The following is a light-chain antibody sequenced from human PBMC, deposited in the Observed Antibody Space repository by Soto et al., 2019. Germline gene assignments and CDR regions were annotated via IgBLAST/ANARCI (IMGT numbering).Light chain of an antibody. CDR1: QSVSSY. CDR3: QQRTRWPMT. J-gene: IGKJ5*01. Sequence: EIVLTQSPATLSLSPGERATLSCRASQSVSSYLAWYQQRPGQAPRPLIYDGSRRAAGVPDRIGGDGSGTDYTLTISSLEPEDFAVYYCQQRTRWPMTFGQGTRLEIK. CDR2: DGS. V-gene: IGKV3-11*01.